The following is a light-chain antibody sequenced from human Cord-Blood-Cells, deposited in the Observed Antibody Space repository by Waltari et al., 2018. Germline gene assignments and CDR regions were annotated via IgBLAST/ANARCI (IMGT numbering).Light chain of an antibody. CDR2: LGS. J-gene: IGKJ2*03. V-gene: IGKV2-28*01. Sequence: IVMPQSPLSLPVTPGEPASISCRSSQSLLHSNGYNYLDWYLQKPGQSPQLLIYLGSNRASGVPDRFSGSGSGTDFTLKNSRVEAEDVGVYYCMQDLQTPYSFGQGTKLEIK. CDR3: MQDLQTPYS. CDR1: QSLLHSNGYNY.